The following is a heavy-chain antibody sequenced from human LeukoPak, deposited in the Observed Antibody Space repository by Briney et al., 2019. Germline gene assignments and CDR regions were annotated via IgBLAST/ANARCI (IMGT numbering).Heavy chain of an antibody. J-gene: IGHJ3*02. Sequence: SETLSLTCTVSGGSISSYYWSWIRQPPGKGLEWIGYIYYSGSTIYNPSLKSRVTISVDTSKNQFSLKLSSVTAADTAVYYCARIRGSYEKDAFDIWGQGTMVTVSS. CDR1: GGSISSYY. CDR3: ARIRGSYEKDAFDI. D-gene: IGHD1-26*01. V-gene: IGHV4-59*01. CDR2: IYYSGST.